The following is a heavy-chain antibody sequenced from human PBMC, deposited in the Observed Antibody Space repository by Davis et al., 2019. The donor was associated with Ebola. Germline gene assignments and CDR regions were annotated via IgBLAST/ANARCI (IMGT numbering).Heavy chain of an antibody. D-gene: IGHD2-2*01. J-gene: IGHJ6*02. CDR1: GFTFSRYS. V-gene: IGHV3-23*01. CDR3: ATLSLGYCSSTSCYAGYGMDV. Sequence: PGGSLRLSCVASGFTFSRYSMNWVRQAPGKGLEWVSAISGSGGSTYYADSVKGRFTISRDNSKNTLYLQMNSLRAEDTAVYYCATLSLGYCSSTSCYAGYGMDVWGQGTTVTVSS. CDR2: ISGSGGST.